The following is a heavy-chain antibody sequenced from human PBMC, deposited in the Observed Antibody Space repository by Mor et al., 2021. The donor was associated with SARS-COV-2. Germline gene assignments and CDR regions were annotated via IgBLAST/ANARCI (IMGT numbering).Heavy chain of an antibody. CDR3: AIQTVAAAGDLGFDP. J-gene: IGHJ5*02. D-gene: IGHD6-13*01. V-gene: IGHV3-30*04. CDR2: ISYDGSNK. Sequence: APGKGLDWVAVISYDGSNKYHAESVKGRFTISRDNSNNTLFLQMNSLRPEDTAVYYCAIQTVAAAGDLGFDPWGQGTLVTVSS.